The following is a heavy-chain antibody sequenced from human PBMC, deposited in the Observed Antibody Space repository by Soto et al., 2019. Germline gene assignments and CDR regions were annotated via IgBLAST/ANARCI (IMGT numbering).Heavy chain of an antibody. J-gene: IGHJ2*01. Sequence: ASVKVSCKASGYTFTGYYMHWVRQAPGQGLEWMGWINPNSGGTNYAQKFQGRVTMTRDTSISTAYMELSRLRSDDTAVYYCARGRESFSRLWYFDLWGRGTLVTVSS. CDR2: INPNSGGT. CDR3: ARGRESFSRLWYFDL. D-gene: IGHD3-3*01. V-gene: IGHV1-2*02. CDR1: GYTFTGYY.